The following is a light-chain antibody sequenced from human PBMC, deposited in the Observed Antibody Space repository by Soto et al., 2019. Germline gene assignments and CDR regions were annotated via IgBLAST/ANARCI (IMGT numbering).Light chain of an antibody. V-gene: IGLV2-23*02. Sequence: SALTQTASVSGSPGQSITISCTGTSSDVGSYDLVSWYQQLPGKVPKLMIYEVSKRPSGVSNRFSGSKSGNTASLTISGLQADDEADYYCCSYTRSSTVIFGGGTKLTVL. CDR3: CSYTRSSTVI. CDR2: EVS. CDR1: SSDVGSYDL. J-gene: IGLJ2*01.